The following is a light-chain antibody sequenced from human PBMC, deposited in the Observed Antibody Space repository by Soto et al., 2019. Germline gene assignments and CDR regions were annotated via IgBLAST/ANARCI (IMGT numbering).Light chain of an antibody. CDR3: QQYDNWPFT. CDR2: ATS. J-gene: IGKJ3*01. Sequence: EILMTQSPATLSVSPGERATLSCRASQSLSGKLAWYQQKPGQAPRLLIHATSTRATGIPARFSGSGSGTEFTLTISSLQSEDFALYYCQQYDNWPFTFGPGTKVDF. V-gene: IGKV3-15*01. CDR1: QSLSGK.